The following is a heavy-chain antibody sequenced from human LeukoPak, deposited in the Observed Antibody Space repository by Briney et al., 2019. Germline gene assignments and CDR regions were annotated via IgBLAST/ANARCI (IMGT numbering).Heavy chain of an antibody. CDR1: GGSISSSSYY. CDR3: ARDRLYYYGMDV. CDR2: IYYSGST. V-gene: IGHV4-61*01. Sequence: SETLSLTCTVSGGSISSSSYYWGWIRQPPGKGLEWIGYIYYSGSTNYNPSLKSRVTISVDTSKNQFSLKLSSVTAADTAVYYCARDRLYYYGMDVWGQGTTVTVSS. J-gene: IGHJ6*02.